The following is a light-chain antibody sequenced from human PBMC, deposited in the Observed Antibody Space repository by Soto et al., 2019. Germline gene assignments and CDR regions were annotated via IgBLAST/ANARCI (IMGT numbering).Light chain of an antibody. V-gene: IGLV2-14*03. CDR2: DVA. J-gene: IGLJ1*01. CDR3: VSYTSSTTYV. Sequence: QSALTQPASVSDSPGQSITISCTGTSSDVGGSNFVSWYQQHPGKPPKLIIYDVANRPSGVSNRFSGSKSGSTASLIISMLQTEDEADYYCVSYTSSTTYVFGTGTKLTLL. CDR1: SSDVGGSNF.